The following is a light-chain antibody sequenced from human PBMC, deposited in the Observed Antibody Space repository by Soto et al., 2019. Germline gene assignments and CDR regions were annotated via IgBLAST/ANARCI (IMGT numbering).Light chain of an antibody. CDR1: QTINSK. CDR3: QQYETYFRYT. CDR2: DGY. Sequence: DIQMTQSPSTLSASVGDRVTITCRASQTINSKLAWYQKKPGQAPKLLIFDGYNLESGVPSRFSGSGSGTEFTLSIGSLQPDDSATYYCQQYETYFRYTFGQGTKLDIK. V-gene: IGKV1-5*01. J-gene: IGKJ2*01.